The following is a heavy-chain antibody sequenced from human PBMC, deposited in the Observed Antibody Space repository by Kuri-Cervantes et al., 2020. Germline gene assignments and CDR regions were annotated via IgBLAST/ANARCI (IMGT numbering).Heavy chain of an antibody. J-gene: IGHJ6*03. D-gene: IGHD7-27*01. Sequence: GSLRLSCTVSGGSISSSSYYWGWVRQPPGKGLEWIESIYYGGTTNYNPSLKSRVTISVDSSRNQFSLKLKSVTAADTAVYYCARINWGSGYYYMDVWGKGTTVTVSS. CDR3: ARINWGSGYYYMDV. V-gene: IGHV4-39*07. CDR1: GGSISSSSYY. CDR2: IYYGGTT.